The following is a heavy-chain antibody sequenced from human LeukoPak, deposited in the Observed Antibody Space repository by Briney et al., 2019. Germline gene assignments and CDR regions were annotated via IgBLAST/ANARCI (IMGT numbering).Heavy chain of an antibody. CDR1: GFTFSSYG. Sequence: GGSLRLSCAASGFTFSSYGMHWVRQAPGKGLEWVAVIWYDGSNKYYADSVKGRFTISRDNSKNTLYLQMNSLRAEDTAVYYCARAAKHYDYVWGSYRYPDYWGQGTLVTVSS. D-gene: IGHD3-16*02. J-gene: IGHJ4*02. V-gene: IGHV3-33*01. CDR3: ARAAKHYDYVWGSYRYPDY. CDR2: IWYDGSNK.